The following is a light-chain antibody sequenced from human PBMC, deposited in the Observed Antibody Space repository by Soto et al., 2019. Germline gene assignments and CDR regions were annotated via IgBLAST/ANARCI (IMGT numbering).Light chain of an antibody. V-gene: IGLV1-51*01. CDR3: GTGDSSLRAVV. J-gene: IGLJ2*01. CDR1: SSNIGNNY. Sequence: QSVLTQPPSVSAAPGQKVTISCSGSSSNIGNNYVSWYQQLPGTAPKLLIYDNNKRPSGIPDRFSGSKSGTSATLGITGLQIGDEADYYCGTGDSSLRAVVFGGGTKLTVL. CDR2: DNN.